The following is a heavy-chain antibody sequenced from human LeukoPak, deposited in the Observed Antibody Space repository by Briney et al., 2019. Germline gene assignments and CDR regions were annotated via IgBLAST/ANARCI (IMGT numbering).Heavy chain of an antibody. CDR2: IYYSGST. CDR3: ARQSDSSWTFDY. V-gene: IGHV4-59*01. J-gene: IGHJ4*02. CDR1: GGSMNSYS. D-gene: IGHD6-13*01. Sequence: SETLSLTCTVSGGSMNSYSWSWLRQPPGKGLEWIGYIYYSGSTNCSPSLKSRVTISIDTSKKQFSLKLSSVTTADTAVYYCARQSDSSWTFDYWGQGTLVTVSS.